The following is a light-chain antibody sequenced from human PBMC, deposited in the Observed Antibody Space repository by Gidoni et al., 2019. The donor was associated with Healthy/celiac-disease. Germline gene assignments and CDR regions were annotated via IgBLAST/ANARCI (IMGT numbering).Light chain of an antibody. V-gene: IGKV3-15*01. CDR3: QQYNNWT. J-gene: IGKJ1*01. Sequence: EIVMTQSPATLSVSPGERATLSCRASQSVSSNLAWYQQKPGQAPRLLIYGASTRATGIPARFSGSGSGTEFTLTISSLQSKDFAVYYCQQYNNWTFXXXTKVEIK. CDR2: GAS. CDR1: QSVSSN.